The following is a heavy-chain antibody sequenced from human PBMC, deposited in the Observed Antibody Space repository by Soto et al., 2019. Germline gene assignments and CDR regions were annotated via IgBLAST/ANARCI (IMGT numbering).Heavy chain of an antibody. Sequence: PSETLSLTCAVSGYFISSGYYWGWIRQPPGKGLEWIGSMYHSGSTYYNPSLKSRVTISVDTSKNQFSLRLSSATAADTAVYYCARDAITAVRGVNSWFDPWGQGTLVTVSS. CDR1: GYFISSGYY. V-gene: IGHV4-38-2*02. CDR3: ARDAITAVRGVNSWFDP. D-gene: IGHD3-10*01. J-gene: IGHJ5*02. CDR2: MYHSGST.